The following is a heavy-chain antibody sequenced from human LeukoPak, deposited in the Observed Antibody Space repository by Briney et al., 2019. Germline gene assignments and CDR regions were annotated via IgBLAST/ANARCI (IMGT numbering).Heavy chain of an antibody. CDR3: ANLGSSELRVPASQGN. Sequence: GGSLRLSCAASGFTFSIYWMSWVRQAPGKRLEWVANIKQDGSEKYYVDSVKGRFTISRDNSKNTVFLQMNSLRVEDTAVYYCANLGSSELRVPASQGNWGQGTLVTASS. CDR1: GFTFSIYW. D-gene: IGHD2-2*01. CDR2: IKQDGSEK. J-gene: IGHJ4*02. V-gene: IGHV3-7*03.